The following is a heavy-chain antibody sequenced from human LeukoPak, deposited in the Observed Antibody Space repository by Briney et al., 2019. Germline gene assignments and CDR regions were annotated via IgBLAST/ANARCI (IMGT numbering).Heavy chain of an antibody. CDR3: ARTRYYYNSRSYGAPYYFNY. D-gene: IGHD3-10*01. J-gene: IGHJ4*02. CDR2: IYYSGST. CDR1: GGSISSNSYY. Sequence: LETLSLTCAVSGGSISSNSYYWGWIRQPPGKGLEWIGSIYYSGSTYYNPSLKSRVTISVDTSKNQFSLKLSSVTAADTAVYYCARTRYYYNSRSYGAPYYFNYWGQGTLVTVSS. V-gene: IGHV4-39*01.